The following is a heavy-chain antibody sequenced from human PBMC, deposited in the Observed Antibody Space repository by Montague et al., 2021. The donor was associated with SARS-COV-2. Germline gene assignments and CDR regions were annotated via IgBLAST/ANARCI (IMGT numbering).Heavy chain of an antibody. J-gene: IGHJ4*02. CDR3: ARGEYYSGWYGLKYYFDY. D-gene: IGHD6-19*01. CDR1: DASISTSNY. Sequence: SETLSLTCSVSDASISTSNYCGWLRQTPGKGLEWIASIHFTGTTYYNPSLKSRVTISVDTSKNQFSLKLSSVTAADTAVYYCARGEYYSGWYGLKYYFDYWGQGTLVIVSS. V-gene: IGHV4-39*07. CDR2: IHFTGTT.